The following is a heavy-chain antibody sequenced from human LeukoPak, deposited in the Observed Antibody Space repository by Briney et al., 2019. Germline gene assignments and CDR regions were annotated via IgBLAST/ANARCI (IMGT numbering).Heavy chain of an antibody. J-gene: IGHJ4*02. V-gene: IGHV4-39*07. D-gene: IGHD6-13*01. Sequence: PSETLSLTCTVSGGSISSGSYYWGWIRQPPGKGLEWIGSIYYSGSTYYKPSLKSRVTISLDTSKNQFSLKLSSVTAADTAVYYCARAYSPPQWSPFDYWGQGTLVTVSS. CDR2: IYYSGST. CDR3: ARAYSPPQWSPFDY. CDR1: GGSISSGSYY.